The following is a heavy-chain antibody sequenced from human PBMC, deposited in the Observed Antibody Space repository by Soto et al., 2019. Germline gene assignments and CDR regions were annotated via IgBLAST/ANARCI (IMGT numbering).Heavy chain of an antibody. Sequence: SGPTLVKPTQTLTLTCTFSGFSLSTSGVGVGWIRQPPGKALEWLALIYWNDDKGYSPSLKSRLTITKDTSKNQVVLTMTNMNPVDTATYYCAHRSFYGSGWSGWGYFQHWGQGTLVTVSS. CDR3: AHRSFYGSGWSGWGYFQH. J-gene: IGHJ1*01. V-gene: IGHV2-5*01. CDR2: IYWNDDK. CDR1: GFSLSTSGVG. D-gene: IGHD6-19*01.